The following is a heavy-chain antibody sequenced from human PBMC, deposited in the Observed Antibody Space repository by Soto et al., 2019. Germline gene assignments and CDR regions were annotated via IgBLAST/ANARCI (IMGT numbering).Heavy chain of an antibody. D-gene: IGHD2-2*02. CDR3: ARTLCSSTSCYTFDY. CDR1: GGSISSGDYY. CDR2: IYYSGST. J-gene: IGHJ4*02. Sequence: SETLSLTCTVSGGSISSGDYYWSWIRQPPGKGLEWIGYIYYSGSTYYNPSLKSRVTISVDTSKNQFSLKLSSVTAADTAVYYCARTLCSSTSCYTFDYWGQGTLVTAPQ. V-gene: IGHV4-30-4*01.